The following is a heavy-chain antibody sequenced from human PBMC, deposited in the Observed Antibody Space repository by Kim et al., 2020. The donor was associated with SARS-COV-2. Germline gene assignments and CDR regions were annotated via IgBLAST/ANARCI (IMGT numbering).Heavy chain of an antibody. CDR3: ARENYYYDSSGYYYVKWFDP. V-gene: IGHV4-59*01. D-gene: IGHD3-22*01. CDR2: IYYSGST. Sequence: SETLSLTCTVSGGSISSYYWSWIRQPPGKGLEWIGYIYYSGSTNYNPSLKSRVTISVDTSKNQFSLKLSSVTAADTAVYYCARENYYYDSSGYYYVKWFDPWVQGTLVTVSS. CDR1: GGSISSYY. J-gene: IGHJ5*02.